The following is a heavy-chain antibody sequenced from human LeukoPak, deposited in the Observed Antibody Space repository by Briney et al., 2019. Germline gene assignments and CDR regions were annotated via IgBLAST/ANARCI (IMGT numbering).Heavy chain of an antibody. CDR2: ISYDGSNK. CDR3: AKGLGEYSSSS. D-gene: IGHD6-6*01. V-gene: IGHV3-30*18. CDR1: GFTFSSYG. Sequence: GGSLRLSCAASGFTFSSYGIHWVRQAPGKGLEWVAVISYDGSNKYYADSVKGRFTISRDNAKNSLYLQMNSLRAEDTAVYYCAKGLGEYSSSSWGQGTLVTVSS. J-gene: IGHJ5*02.